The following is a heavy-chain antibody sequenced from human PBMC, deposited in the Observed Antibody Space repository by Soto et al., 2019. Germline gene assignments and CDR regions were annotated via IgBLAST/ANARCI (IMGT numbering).Heavy chain of an antibody. CDR3: ARDPSITGTRRNVIRYGMDV. V-gene: IGHV4-4*02. D-gene: IGHD1-7*01. CDR1: GGSISSSNW. Sequence: QVQLQESGPGLVKPSGTLSLTCAVSGGSISSSNWWSWVRQPPGKGLEWIGEIYHSGSTNYNPSLTMRVTISVDKSKNQFSLKLSSVAAADPAVYYCARDPSITGTRRNVIRYGMDVWGQGTTVTVSS. J-gene: IGHJ6*02. CDR2: IYHSGST.